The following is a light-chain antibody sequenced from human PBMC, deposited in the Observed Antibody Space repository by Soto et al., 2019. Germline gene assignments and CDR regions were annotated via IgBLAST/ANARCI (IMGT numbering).Light chain of an antibody. J-gene: IGKJ1*01. CDR3: QQRDNWPWT. CDR1: QSIRNN. Sequence: ETVLTQSPATLSLSPGERATLSCRASQSIRNNLAWYQHRPGQAPRLLIYDASTRATGIPGRFRGSGSGTDFTLSISYLEPEDFAVYYCQQRDNWPWTFGQGAKVEIK. V-gene: IGKV3-11*01. CDR2: DAS.